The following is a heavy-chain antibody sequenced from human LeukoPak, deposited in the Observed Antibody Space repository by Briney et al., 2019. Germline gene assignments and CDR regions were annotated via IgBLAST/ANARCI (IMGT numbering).Heavy chain of an antibody. V-gene: IGHV3-30*02. Sequence: GGSLRISCAASGFTFSSYGMHWVRQAPGKGLEWVAFIRYDGSNKYYADSVKGRFTISRDNSKNTLYLQMNSLRAEDTAVYYCAKDVDFWSGYPYYFDYWGQGTLVTVSS. CDR3: AKDVDFWSGYPYYFDY. J-gene: IGHJ4*02. D-gene: IGHD3-3*01. CDR1: GFTFSSYG. CDR2: IRYDGSNK.